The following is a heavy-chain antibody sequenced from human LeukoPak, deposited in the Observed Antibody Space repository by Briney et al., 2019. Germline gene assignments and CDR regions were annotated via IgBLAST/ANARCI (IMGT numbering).Heavy chain of an antibody. J-gene: IGHJ1*01. CDR1: GFTFSNYA. CDR2: IGGGGVST. V-gene: IGHV3-23*01. Sequence: QAGGSLRLSCAASGFTFSNYAMSWVRQAPGKGLEWVSSIGGGGVSTYYTDSVKGRFTVSRDNSKNTLYLQMNSLRAEDTAVYYCAKVSVVPAAHAEYFQYWGQGTLVTVSS. CDR3: AKVSVVPAAHAEYFQY. D-gene: IGHD2-2*01.